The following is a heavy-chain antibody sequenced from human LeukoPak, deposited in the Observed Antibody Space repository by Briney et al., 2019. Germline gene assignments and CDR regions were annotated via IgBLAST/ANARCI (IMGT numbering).Heavy chain of an antibody. CDR3: AKGNYGDYPLYFDY. V-gene: IGHV3-30*18. CDR1: GFTFSSYG. J-gene: IGHJ4*02. D-gene: IGHD4-17*01. CDR2: ISYDGSNK. Sequence: PGGSLRLSCAASGFTFSSYGMHWVRQAPGKGLEWVAVISYDGSNKYYADSVKGRFTISRDNSKNTLYLQMNSLRAEDTAVYYCAKGNYGDYPLYFDYWGQGTLVTVSS.